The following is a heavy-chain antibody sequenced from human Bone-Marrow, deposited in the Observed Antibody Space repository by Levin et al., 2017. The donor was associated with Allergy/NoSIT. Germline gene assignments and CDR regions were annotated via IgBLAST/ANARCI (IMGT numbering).Heavy chain of an antibody. J-gene: IGHJ2*01. CDR2: MNPNSGNT. Sequence: ASVKVSCKASGYTFTSYDINWVRQATGQGLEWMGWMNPNSGNTGYAQKFQGRVTMTRNTSISTAYMELSSLRSEDTAVYYCARVGPYYGDQYWYFDLWGRGTLVTVSS. V-gene: IGHV1-8*01. D-gene: IGHD4-17*01. CDR1: GYTFTSYD. CDR3: ARVGPYYGDQYWYFDL.